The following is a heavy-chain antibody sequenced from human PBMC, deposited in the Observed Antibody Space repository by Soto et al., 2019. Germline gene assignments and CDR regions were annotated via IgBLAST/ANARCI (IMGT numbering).Heavy chain of an antibody. CDR1: GGSISSYY. CDR2: IYYSGST. Sequence: ASETLSLTCTVSGGSISSYYWSWIRQPPGKGLEWIGYIYYSGSTNYNPSLKSRVTISVDTSKNQSSLKLSSVTAADTAVYYCAKGRSSGWYTHDAFDIWGQGTMVTVSS. J-gene: IGHJ3*02. CDR3: AKGRSSGWYTHDAFDI. D-gene: IGHD6-19*01. V-gene: IGHV4-59*01.